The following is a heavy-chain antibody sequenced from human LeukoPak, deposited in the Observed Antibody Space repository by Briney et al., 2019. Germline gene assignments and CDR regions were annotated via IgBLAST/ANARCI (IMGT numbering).Heavy chain of an antibody. CDR3: ASHCSGGSCYSGYYYYYMDV. CDR1: GFTFSSYS. J-gene: IGHJ6*03. D-gene: IGHD2-15*01. CDR2: ISSSSSYI. V-gene: IGHV3-21*01. Sequence: PGGSLTLSCAASGFTFSSYSMNWVRQAPGKGLEWVSSISSSSSYIYYADSVKGRFTISRDNAKNSLYLQMNSLRAEDTAVYYCASHCSGGSCYSGYYYYYMDVWGKGTTVTVSS.